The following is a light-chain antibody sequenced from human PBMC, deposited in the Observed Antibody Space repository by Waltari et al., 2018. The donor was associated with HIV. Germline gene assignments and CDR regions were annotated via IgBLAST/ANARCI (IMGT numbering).Light chain of an antibody. Sequence: QSVLTQPPSASGTPGQRVTISCSGSSSNIGRNYVYWYQQLPGTAPKLLLYTNTRRPSGVPDRFSGSKSGTSAALAISGLRSEDEADYYCAAWNDRLSGYVFGTGTKVTV. J-gene: IGLJ1*01. CDR1: SSNIGRNY. V-gene: IGLV1-47*01. CDR2: TNT. CDR3: AAWNDRLSGYV.